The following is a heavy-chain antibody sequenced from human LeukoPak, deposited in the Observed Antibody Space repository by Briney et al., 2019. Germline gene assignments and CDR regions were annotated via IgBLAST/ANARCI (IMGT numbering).Heavy chain of an antibody. CDR3: ATGRYSSSWYGY. CDR1: GYTLTELS. V-gene: IGHV1-24*01. J-gene: IGHJ4*02. D-gene: IGHD6-13*01. Sequence: ASVKVSCKVSGYTLTELSMHWVRQAPGKGLEWMGGFDPEDGETIYAQKFQGRVTMTEDTSTDTAYMELNSLRSEDTAVYYCATGRYSSSWYGYWGQGTLVTVSS. CDR2: FDPEDGET.